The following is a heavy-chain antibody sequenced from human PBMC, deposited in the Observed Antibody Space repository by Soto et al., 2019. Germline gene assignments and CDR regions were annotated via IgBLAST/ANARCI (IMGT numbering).Heavy chain of an antibody. CDR1: GGSISSYY. J-gene: IGHJ4*02. V-gene: IGHV4-59*08. CDR3: ARQTRSSWYYFDY. CDR2: IYYSGST. Sequence: SETLSLTCTVFGGSISSYYWSWIRQPPGKGLEWIGYIYYSGSTNYNPSLKSRVTISVDTSKNQFSLKLSSVTAADPAVYYWARQTRSSWYYFDYWGQGTLVTVSS. D-gene: IGHD6-13*01.